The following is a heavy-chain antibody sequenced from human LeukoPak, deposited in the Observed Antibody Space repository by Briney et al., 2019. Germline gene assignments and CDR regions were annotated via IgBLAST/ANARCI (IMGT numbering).Heavy chain of an antibody. CDR2: TQYRSKWNS. CDR3: ARDSNWRLDL. CDR1: GAGFSSNSVS. D-gene: IGHD1-1*01. Sequence: SQTLSLTCAISGAGFSSNSVSWNWVRQSPSRGLEWLGRTQYRSKWNSDYAVSVKGRITINADTSKNQFSLQLDSVTPEDTAVYYCARDSNWRLDLWGQGTLVTVSS. J-gene: IGHJ5*02. V-gene: IGHV6-1*01.